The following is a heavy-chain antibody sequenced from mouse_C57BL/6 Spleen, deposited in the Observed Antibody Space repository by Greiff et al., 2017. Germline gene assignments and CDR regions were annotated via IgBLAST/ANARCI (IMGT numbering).Heavy chain of an antibody. CDR2: IYPGDGDT. D-gene: IGHD2-3*01. V-gene: IGHV1-82*01. CDR1: GYAFSSSW. Sequence: QVQLQQSGPELVKPGASVKISCKASGYAFSSSWMNWVKQRPGKGLEWIGRIYPGDGDTNYNGKFKGKATLTAYKSSSTAYMQLSSLTSEDSAVYFCARRRDGYPFDYWGQGTTLTVSS. CDR3: ARRRDGYPFDY. J-gene: IGHJ2*01.